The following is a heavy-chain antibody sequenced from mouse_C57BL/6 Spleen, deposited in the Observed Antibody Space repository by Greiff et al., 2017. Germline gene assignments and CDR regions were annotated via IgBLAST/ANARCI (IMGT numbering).Heavy chain of an antibody. CDR2: IYPGDGDT. Sequence: QVQLKESGAELVKPGASVKISCKASGYAFSSYWMNWVKQRPGTGLEWIGQIYPGDGDTNYNGKFKGKATLTADKSSSTAYMQLSSLTSEDSAVYFCARFYYGSSYRYFDYWGQGTTLTVSS. CDR3: ARFYYGSSYRYFDY. J-gene: IGHJ2*01. V-gene: IGHV1-80*01. D-gene: IGHD1-1*01. CDR1: GYAFSSYW.